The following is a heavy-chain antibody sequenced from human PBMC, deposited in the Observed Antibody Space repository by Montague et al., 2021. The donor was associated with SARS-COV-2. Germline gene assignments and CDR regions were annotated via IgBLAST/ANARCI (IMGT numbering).Heavy chain of an antibody. CDR3: ARFTSTGSGSYYIFDY. CDR1: GGGSISSSHW. V-gene: IGHV4-4*02. Sequence: SETLSLTCTVSGGGSISSSHWWSWVRQPPGKGLEWIGEVYHDGGTNYNPSLKSRLTISVDKSKNQFSLKLSSVTAADTAVYYCARFTSTGSGSYYIFDYWGQGTLVTVSS. CDR2: VYHDGGT. J-gene: IGHJ4*02. D-gene: IGHD1-26*01.